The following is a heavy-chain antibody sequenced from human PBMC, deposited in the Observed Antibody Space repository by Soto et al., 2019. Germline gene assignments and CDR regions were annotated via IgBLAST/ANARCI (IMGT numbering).Heavy chain of an antibody. CDR3: AAGYSTGLDAFDI. Sequence: GESLKISCKGSGYNFANFWIGWVRQMPGEGLEWMGMIFPGDSDTKNSPSLEGQITMSVDKSDSSAYLQWRSLKASDTAIYYCAAGYSTGLDAFDIWGQGTMVTVSS. D-gene: IGHD2-8*02. J-gene: IGHJ3*02. CDR1: GYNFANFW. V-gene: IGHV5-51*01. CDR2: IFPGDSDT.